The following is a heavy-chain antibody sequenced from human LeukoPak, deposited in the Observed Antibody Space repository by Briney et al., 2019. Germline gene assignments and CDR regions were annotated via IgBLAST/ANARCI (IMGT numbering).Heavy chain of an antibody. D-gene: IGHD2-2*01. CDR2: INHSGST. J-gene: IGHJ4*02. CDR1: GGSFSGYY. Sequence: SETLSLTCAVYGGSFSGYYWSWIRQPPGKELEWIGEINHSGSTNYNPSLKSRVTISVDTSKNQFSLKLSSVTAADTAVYYCARGGYCSSTSCYGDYWGQGTLVTVSS. V-gene: IGHV4-34*01. CDR3: ARGGYCSSTSCYGDY.